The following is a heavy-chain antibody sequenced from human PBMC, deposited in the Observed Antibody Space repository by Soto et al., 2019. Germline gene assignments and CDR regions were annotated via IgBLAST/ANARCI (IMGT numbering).Heavy chain of an antibody. CDR2: IIPIFGTA. V-gene: IGHV1-69*13. J-gene: IGHJ5*02. D-gene: IGHD6-6*01. CDR3: ARRGYSSSPFWFDP. CDR1: GGTFSSYA. Sequence: GASVKVSCKASGGTFSSYAISWVRQAPGQGLEWMGGIIPIFGTANYAQKFQGRVTITADESTSTAYMELSSLRSEDTAVYYCARRGYSSSPFWFDPWGQGTLVTVSS.